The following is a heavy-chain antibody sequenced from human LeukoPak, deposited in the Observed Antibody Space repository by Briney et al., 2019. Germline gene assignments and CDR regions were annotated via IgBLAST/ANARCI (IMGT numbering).Heavy chain of an antibody. Sequence: GGSLRLSCAASGFTFSSYAMTWVRQAPGKGLEYVSAIGGSGANTYYADSVKGRFTISRDNSKNMLYLQMNSLRAEDTAVYHCAKAKGLLFFDYWGQGTLVTVSS. J-gene: IGHJ4*02. V-gene: IGHV3-23*01. D-gene: IGHD2-21*02. CDR2: IGGSGANT. CDR1: GFTFSSYA. CDR3: AKAKGLLFFDY.